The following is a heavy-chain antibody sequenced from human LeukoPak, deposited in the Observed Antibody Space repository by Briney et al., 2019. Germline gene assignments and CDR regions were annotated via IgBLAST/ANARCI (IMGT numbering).Heavy chain of an antibody. CDR1: GFTFGDYA. J-gene: IGHJ4*02. V-gene: IGHV3-49*04. D-gene: IGHD3-22*01. Sequence: GGSLRLSCTASGFTFGDYAMSWVRQAPGKGLEWVGFIRSEAYGGTTEYAASVKGRFTISRDDSKSIAYLQMNSLKTEDTAVYYCTREFRGYYDSSGYYNYWGQGTLVTVSS. CDR2: IRSEAYGGTT. CDR3: TREFRGYYDSSGYYNY.